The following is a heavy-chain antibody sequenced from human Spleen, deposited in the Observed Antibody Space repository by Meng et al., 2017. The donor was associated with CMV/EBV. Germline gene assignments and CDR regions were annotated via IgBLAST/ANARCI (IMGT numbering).Heavy chain of an antibody. V-gene: IGHV3-21*01. CDR3: ARDLAVAGTPTYYFDY. CDR2: ISSSSSYI. J-gene: IGHJ4*02. CDR1: GFTFSSYS. Sequence: GFTFSSYSMNWVRQAPGKGLEWVSSISSSSSYIYYADSVKGRFTISRDNAKNSLYLQMNSLRAEDTAVYYCARDLAVAGTPTYYFDYWGQGTLVTVSS. D-gene: IGHD6-19*01.